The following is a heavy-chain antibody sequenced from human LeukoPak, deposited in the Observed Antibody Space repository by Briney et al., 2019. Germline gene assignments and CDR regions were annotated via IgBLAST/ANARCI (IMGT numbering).Heavy chain of an antibody. Sequence: SETLSLTCTVSGGSISSGGYYWSWIRQHPGKGLEWIGYIYYSGSTYYNPSLKSRVTISADTSKNQFSLKLSSVTAADTAVYYCASNVGPTPDWFDPWGQGTLVTVSS. CDR3: ASNVGPTPDWFDP. V-gene: IGHV4-31*03. D-gene: IGHD1-26*01. CDR2: IYYSGST. J-gene: IGHJ5*02. CDR1: GGSISSGGYY.